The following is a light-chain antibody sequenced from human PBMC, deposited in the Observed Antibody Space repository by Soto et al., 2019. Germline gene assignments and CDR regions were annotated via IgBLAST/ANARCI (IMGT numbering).Light chain of an antibody. Sequence: EIVLTQSPGTLSLSPGERATLYCRASQSINNRYLAWYQQKPGQAPRLLISGASRRPSGIPDRLIGSGSGPDFTLSISRLEPADFAVYYCQQFGRSPGFSFGPGTKVDIK. CDR1: QSINNRY. V-gene: IGKV3-20*01. CDR3: QQFGRSPGFS. CDR2: GAS. J-gene: IGKJ3*01.